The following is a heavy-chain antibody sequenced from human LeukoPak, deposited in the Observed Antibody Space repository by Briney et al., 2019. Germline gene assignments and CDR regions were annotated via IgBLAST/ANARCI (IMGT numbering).Heavy chain of an antibody. J-gene: IGHJ4*02. CDR1: GFSFSDAF. D-gene: IGHD3-10*01. V-gene: IGHV3-15*05. CDR2: VKSKFDGGKI. CDR3: TTEGSGY. Sequence: GGSLRLSCTASGFSFSDAFMSWVRQAPGKGLEWVGRVKSKFDGGKIDYSASVKGRFTISRDDSRNTMYLQMNILKTEDTAVYYCTTEGSGYWGQGTLVTVSS.